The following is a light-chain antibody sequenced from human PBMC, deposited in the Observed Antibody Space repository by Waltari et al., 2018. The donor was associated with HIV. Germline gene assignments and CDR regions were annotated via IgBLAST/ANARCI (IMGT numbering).Light chain of an antibody. V-gene: IGLV1-40*01. J-gene: IGLJ2*01. Sequence: QSVLTQPPSVSGAPGQRVTIPCTGSSPNPGAPYEIHRYQQLPGTAPKLLIYSNNKRPSGVPDRFSGSKPGTSASLAITGLQAEDEADYYCQSFDSNLFGWVFGGGTKLTVL. CDR1: SPNPGAPYE. CDR2: SNN. CDR3: QSFDSNLFGWV.